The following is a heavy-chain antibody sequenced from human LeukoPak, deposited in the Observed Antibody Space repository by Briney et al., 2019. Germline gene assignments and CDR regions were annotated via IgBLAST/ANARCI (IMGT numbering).Heavy chain of an antibody. CDR3: ARAVAGYYYYGMDV. J-gene: IGHJ6*02. CDR2: INPNSGGT. V-gene: IGHV1-2*02. D-gene: IGHD6-19*01. Sequence: GASVKVSCKASGYTFTGYYMHWVRQAPGQGLEWMGWINPNSGGTNYAQKFQGRVTMTRNTSISTAYMELSSLRSEDTAMYYCARAVAGYYYYGMDVWGQGTTVTVSS. CDR1: GYTFTGYY.